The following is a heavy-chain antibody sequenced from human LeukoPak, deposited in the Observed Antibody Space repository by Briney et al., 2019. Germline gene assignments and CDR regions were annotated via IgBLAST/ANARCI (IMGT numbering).Heavy chain of an antibody. V-gene: IGHV3-21*01. J-gene: IGHJ4*02. D-gene: IGHD3-22*01. CDR3: ARTMIVVVCGFDY. CDR2: ISSSSSYI. CDR1: GFTFSSYS. Sequence: GGSLRLSCAASGFTFSSYSMNWVRQAPGKGLEWVSSISSSSSYIYYADSVKGRFTISRDNSKNTLYLQMNSLRAEDTAVYYCARTMIVVVCGFDYWGQGTLVTVSS.